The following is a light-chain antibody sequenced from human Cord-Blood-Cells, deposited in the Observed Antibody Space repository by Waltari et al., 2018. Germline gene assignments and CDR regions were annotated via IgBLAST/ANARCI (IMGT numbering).Light chain of an antibody. CDR3: SSYTSSSTWV. J-gene: IGLJ3*02. Sequence: QSALTQPASVSGSPGQSITIPCTGTSSDVGGYNYGSWYQQHPGKAPKLMIYDVSNRPSCVSNRFSCSKSGNTASLTISGLQAEDEADYYCSSYTSSSTWVFGGGTKLTVL. CDR1: SSDVGGYNY. CDR2: DVS. V-gene: IGLV2-14*03.